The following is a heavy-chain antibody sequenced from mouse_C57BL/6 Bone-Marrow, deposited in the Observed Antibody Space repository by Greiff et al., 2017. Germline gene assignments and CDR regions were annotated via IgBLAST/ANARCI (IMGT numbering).Heavy chain of an antibody. CDR2: IYPGDGDT. D-gene: IGHD2-2*01. CDR1: GYAFSSSW. V-gene: IGHV1-82*01. Sequence: QVQLQQSGPELVKPGASVKISCKASGYAFSSSWMNWVKQRPGKGLEWIGRIYPGDGDTNYNGTFKGKATLTADKSSSTAYMQLSSLTSEDSAVXFCARGGYDAWFAYWGQGTLVTVSA. J-gene: IGHJ3*01. CDR3: ARGGYDAWFAY.